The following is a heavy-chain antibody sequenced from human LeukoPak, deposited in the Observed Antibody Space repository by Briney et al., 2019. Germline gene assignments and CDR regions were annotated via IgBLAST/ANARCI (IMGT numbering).Heavy chain of an antibody. CDR2: IKSKTDGGTT. Sequence: GGSLRLSCAASGFTFSNARMSWVRQAPGKGLEWVGRIKSKTDGGTTDYAAPVKGRFTISRDDSKNTLYLQMNSLKTEDTAVYYCTTEGSGYVGFDYWGQGTLVTVSS. CDR1: GFTFSNAR. V-gene: IGHV3-15*01. CDR3: TTEGSGYVGFDY. D-gene: IGHD5-12*01. J-gene: IGHJ4*02.